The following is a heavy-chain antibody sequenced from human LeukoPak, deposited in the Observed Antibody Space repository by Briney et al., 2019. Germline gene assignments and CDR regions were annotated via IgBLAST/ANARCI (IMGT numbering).Heavy chain of an antibody. CDR3: VKAAGSWYGYFDY. CDR2: ISDNGGNT. V-gene: IGHV3-64D*06. J-gene: IGHJ4*02. CDR1: GFTFCNYA. Sequence: GGSLRLSCSASGFTFCNYAIHWVRQAPGKGLEYVSTISDNGGNTNYADSVKGRFTISRDNSKNTLYLQMSSLRPEDTAVYYCVKAAGSWYGYFDYWGQGTLVSVSS. D-gene: IGHD6-13*01.